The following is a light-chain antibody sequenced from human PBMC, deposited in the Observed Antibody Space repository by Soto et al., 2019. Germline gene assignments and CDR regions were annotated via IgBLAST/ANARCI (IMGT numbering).Light chain of an antibody. CDR3: SSYTSSRTYV. J-gene: IGLJ1*01. CDR1: SSDVGSYNR. Sequence: HSALTQPPSVSGSPLRSVTISCTGTSSDVGSYNRVSWYQQPPGTAPKLMIYEVSNRPSGVPDRFSGSKSGNTASLTMSWLQAEGEADYYCSSYTSSRTYVFGVGNKVTVL. CDR2: EVS. V-gene: IGLV2-18*02.